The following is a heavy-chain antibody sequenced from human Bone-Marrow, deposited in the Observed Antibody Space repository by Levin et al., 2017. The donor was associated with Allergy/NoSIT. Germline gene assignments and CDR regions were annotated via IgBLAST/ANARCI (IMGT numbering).Heavy chain of an antibody. V-gene: IGHV3-33*01. CDR1: GFIFSDYG. J-gene: IGHJ4*02. Sequence: LKISCEASGFIFSDYGMHWVRQAPGKGLEWVAAVYYDGSNQYYPDSVKGRFTISRDNSKNMIYLHMNSLRVDDTAVYYCARDSNVLTGYCDSWGQGSRVIVSS. D-gene: IGHD3-9*01. CDR2: VYYDGSNQ. CDR3: ARDSNVLTGYCDS.